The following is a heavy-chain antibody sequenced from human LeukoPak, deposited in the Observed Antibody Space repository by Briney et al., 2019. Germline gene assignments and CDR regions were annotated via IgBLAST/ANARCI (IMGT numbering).Heavy chain of an antibody. CDR2: ITYAGETT. D-gene: IGHD6-6*01. CDR1: GFSFAQFT. CDR3: VKETIFYSSSSYFDS. V-gene: IGHV3-43*01. Sequence: PGGSLRLSCAASGFSFAQFTMHWVRQAPGKGLEWISLITYAGETTLYADSVRGRFTVSRDNSQNSLFLQMDSLRAEDTALYYRVKETIFYSSSSYFDSWGQGTLVTVSS. J-gene: IGHJ4*02.